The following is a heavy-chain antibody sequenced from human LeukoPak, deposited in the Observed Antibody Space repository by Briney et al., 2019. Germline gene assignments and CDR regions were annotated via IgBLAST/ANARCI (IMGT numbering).Heavy chain of an antibody. V-gene: IGHV4-30-4*08. CDR2: IYYSGTTY. D-gene: IGHD3-22*01. Sequence: SQTLSLTCTVSGSSISSAGSYWSWIRQPPGKGLQWIGYIYYSGTTYYYNPSLRSRVTISLDTSKNQVSLKLTSVTAADTAVYYCARATGPSSGYYYNDYWGQGTLVTVSS. CDR1: GSSISSAGSY. J-gene: IGHJ4*02. CDR3: ARATGPSSGYYYNDY.